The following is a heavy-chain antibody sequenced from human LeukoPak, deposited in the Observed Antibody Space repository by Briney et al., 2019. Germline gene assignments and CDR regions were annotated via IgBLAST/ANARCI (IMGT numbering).Heavy chain of an antibody. Sequence: SETLSLTCTVSGGSITSYYWSWIRQPPGQGQWWIGYIYYSGSTTYNPSLKSRVTISVDTSKNQLSLNLSSVTAADTAVYYCARTTDSRYLHFDYWGQGTLVTVSS. CDR1: GGSITSYY. CDR3: ARTTDSRYLHFDY. CDR2: IYYSGST. V-gene: IGHV4-59*08. D-gene: IGHD1-1*01. J-gene: IGHJ4*02.